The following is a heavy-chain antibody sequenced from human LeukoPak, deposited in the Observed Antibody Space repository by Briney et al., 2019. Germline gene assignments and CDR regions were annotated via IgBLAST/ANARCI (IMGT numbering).Heavy chain of an antibody. V-gene: IGHV4-34*01. Sequence: RASETLSLTCTVSGGSISSYYWSWIRQPPGKGLEWIGEINHSGSTNYNPSLKSRVTISVDMSKNQFSLKLSSVTAADTAVYYCARASWGDCSSTSCSPDYWGQGTLVTVSS. CDR1: GGSISSYY. CDR2: INHSGST. D-gene: IGHD2-2*01. J-gene: IGHJ4*02. CDR3: ARASWGDCSSTSCSPDY.